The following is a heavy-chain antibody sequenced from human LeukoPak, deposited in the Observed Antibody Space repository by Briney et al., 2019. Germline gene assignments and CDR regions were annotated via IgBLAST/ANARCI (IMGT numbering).Heavy chain of an antibody. J-gene: IGHJ1*01. V-gene: IGHV4-59*01. CDR3: ARTWGGYFQS. CDR2: IYDSGST. D-gene: IGHD3-16*01. CDR1: GGSISRYY. Sequence: SETLSLTCTVSGGSISRYYWSWIRQPPGKGLEWIGYIYDSGSTNYNPSLKSRATISVDTSKNQFSLKMSSVTAADTAVYYCARTWGGYFQSWGQGTLVTVSS.